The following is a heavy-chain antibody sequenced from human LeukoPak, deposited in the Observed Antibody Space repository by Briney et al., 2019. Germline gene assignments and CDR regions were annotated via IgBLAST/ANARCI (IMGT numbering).Heavy chain of an antibody. CDR2: INHSGST. Sequence: SETLSLTCAVYGGSFSGYYWSWIRQPPGKGLEWIGEINHSGSTNYNPSLKSRVTISVDTSKNQFSLKLSSVTAADTAVYYCARGRCDSSGYYRSRAEYFQHWGQGTLVTVSS. V-gene: IGHV4-34*01. J-gene: IGHJ1*01. CDR3: ARGRCDSSGYYRSRAEYFQH. D-gene: IGHD3-22*01. CDR1: GGSFSGYY.